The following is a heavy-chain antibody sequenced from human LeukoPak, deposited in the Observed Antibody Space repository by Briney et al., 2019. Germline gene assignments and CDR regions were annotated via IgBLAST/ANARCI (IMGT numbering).Heavy chain of an antibody. Sequence: GASVKVSCKASGGTFSSYAISWVRQAPGQGLEWMGGIIPIFGTANYAQKFQGRVTITADESTSTAYMELSSLRSEDTAVYYCARDTYGSGDNLDYWGQGTLVTVSS. J-gene: IGHJ4*02. D-gene: IGHD3-10*01. CDR2: IIPIFGTA. CDR1: GGTFSSYA. CDR3: ARDTYGSGDNLDY. V-gene: IGHV1-69*13.